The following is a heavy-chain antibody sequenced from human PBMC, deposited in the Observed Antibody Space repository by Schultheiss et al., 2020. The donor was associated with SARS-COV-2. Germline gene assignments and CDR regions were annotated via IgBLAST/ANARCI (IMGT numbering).Heavy chain of an antibody. CDR1: GGSFSGYY. J-gene: IGHJ1*01. D-gene: IGHD5-18*01. V-gene: IGHV4-34*01. Sequence: SETLSLTCAVYGGSFSGYYWSWIRQPPGKGLEWIGEINHSGSTNYNPSLKSRVTISVDTSKNQFSLKLSSVTAADTAVYYCAKDPRGYSYGKYFQHWGQGTLVTVSS. CDR2: INHSGST. CDR3: AKDPRGYSYGKYFQH.